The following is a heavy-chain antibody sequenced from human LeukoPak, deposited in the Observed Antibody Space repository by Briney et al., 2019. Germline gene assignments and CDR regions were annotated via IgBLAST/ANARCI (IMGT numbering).Heavy chain of an antibody. J-gene: IGHJ3*02. CDR3: AKDLYYDSSGDNAFDI. CDR2: ISYDGSNK. CDR1: GFTFSSYG. D-gene: IGHD3-22*01. V-gene: IGHV3-30*18. Sequence: GRSLRLSCAASGFTFSSYGMHWVRQAPGKGLEWVAVISYDGSNKYYADSVKGRFTISRDNSKNTLYLQMNSLRAEDTALYYCAKDLYYDSSGDNAFDIWGQGTMVTVSS.